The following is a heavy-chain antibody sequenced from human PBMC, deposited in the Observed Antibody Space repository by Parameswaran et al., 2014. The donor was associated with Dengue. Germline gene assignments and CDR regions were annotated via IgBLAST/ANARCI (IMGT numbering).Heavy chain of an antibody. CDR2: IIPIFGTA. CDR3: ARNLNYYYYMDV. V-gene: IGHV1-69*06. J-gene: IGHJ6*03. Sequence: WVRQAPGQGLEWMGGIIPIFGTANYAQKFQGRVTITADKSTSTAYMELSSLRSEDTAVYYCARNLNYYYYMDVWGKGTTVTVSS.